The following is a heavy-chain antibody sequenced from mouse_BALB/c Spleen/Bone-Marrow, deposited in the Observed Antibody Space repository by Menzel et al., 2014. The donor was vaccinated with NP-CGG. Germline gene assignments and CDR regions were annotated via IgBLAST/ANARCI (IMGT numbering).Heavy chain of an antibody. J-gene: IGHJ2*01. CDR3: ARWGDDGTFDY. CDR1: GYTFTSYW. D-gene: IGHD2-12*01. CDR2: INPSTGYT. V-gene: IGHV1-7*01. Sequence: QVQLKESGAELAKPGASVKMSCKASGYTFTSYWMHWVKQRPGQGLKWIGYINPSTGYTEYNQKYKDKATLTADKSSSTAYMQLSSLTSEDSAVYYCARWGDDGTFDYWGQGTTLTVSS.